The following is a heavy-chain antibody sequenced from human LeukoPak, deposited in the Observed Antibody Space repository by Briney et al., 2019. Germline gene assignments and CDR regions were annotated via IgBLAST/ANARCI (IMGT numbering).Heavy chain of an antibody. CDR3: ARAGVVGATMYYGMDV. D-gene: IGHD1-26*01. Sequence: PSETLSLTCTVSGGSISSSSYYWGWIRQPPGKGLEWIGSMYNGGSTYYDPSLKSRVTISVDMSKNQFSLKLSPVTAADTAVYYCARAGVVGATMYYGMDVWGQGTTVTVSS. CDR2: MYNGGST. CDR1: GGSISSSSYY. V-gene: IGHV4-39*01. J-gene: IGHJ6*02.